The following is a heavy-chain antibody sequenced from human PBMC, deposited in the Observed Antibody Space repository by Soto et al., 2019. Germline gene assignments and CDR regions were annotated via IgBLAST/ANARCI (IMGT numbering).Heavy chain of an antibody. CDR3: AHSKNYCSGGSCYSIAHDY. Sequence: QITLKESGPTLVKPTQTLTLTCTFSGFSLSTSGVGVGWIRQPPGKALEWLALIYWDDDKRYSPSLKSRLTITKDTPKNQVVLTMTNMDPVDTATYYCAHSKNYCSGGSCYSIAHDYWGQGTLVTVSS. D-gene: IGHD2-15*01. CDR2: IYWDDDK. J-gene: IGHJ4*02. CDR1: GFSLSTSGVG. V-gene: IGHV2-5*02.